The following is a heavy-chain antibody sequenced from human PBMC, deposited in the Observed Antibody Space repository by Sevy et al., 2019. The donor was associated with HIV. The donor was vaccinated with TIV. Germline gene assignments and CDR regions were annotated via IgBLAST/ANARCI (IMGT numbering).Heavy chain of an antibody. CDR3: ARESIGSVGDFDS. Sequence: SETLSLTCTVSGDFINLYFWSWIRQPPGKGLEWIGYIFSSGSTNYNPSLKSRATISLATSKDQFSLKLTSVTAADTAIYYCARESIGSVGDFDSWGQGTLVTVSS. CDR1: GDFINLYF. J-gene: IGHJ4*02. CDR2: IFSSGST. D-gene: IGHD6-6*01. V-gene: IGHV4-59*01.